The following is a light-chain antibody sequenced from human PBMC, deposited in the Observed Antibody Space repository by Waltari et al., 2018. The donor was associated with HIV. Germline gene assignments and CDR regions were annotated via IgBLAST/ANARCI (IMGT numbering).Light chain of an antibody. CDR1: SSNIGNNY. Sequence: QSVLTQPPSVSAAPGQKVTISCSGSSSNIGNNYVSWYQQVPGTAPKLLIYDNNKRPSGIPDRFCGTKSGTSATLGITRLQTGNEADYYCGTWDSSLSAWVFGGGTKLTVL. CDR3: GTWDSSLSAWV. CDR2: DNN. J-gene: IGLJ3*02. V-gene: IGLV1-51*01.